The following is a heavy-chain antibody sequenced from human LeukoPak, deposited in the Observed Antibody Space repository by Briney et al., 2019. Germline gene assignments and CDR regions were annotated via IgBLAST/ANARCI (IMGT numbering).Heavy chain of an antibody. CDR3: ARPAVATIGLDYGLDV. D-gene: IGHD5-12*01. Sequence: SETLSLTCTVSGGSISSYYWSWIRQPPGKGLEWIGYIYYSGSTNYNPSLKSRVTISVDTSKNQFSLKLSSVTAADTAVYYCARPAVATIGLDYGLDVWGQGTTVTVSS. V-gene: IGHV4-59*01. J-gene: IGHJ6*02. CDR1: GGSISSYY. CDR2: IYYSGST.